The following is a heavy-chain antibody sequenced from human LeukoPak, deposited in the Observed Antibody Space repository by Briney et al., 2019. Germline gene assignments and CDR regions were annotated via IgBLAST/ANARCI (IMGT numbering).Heavy chain of an antibody. D-gene: IGHD6-19*01. CDR1: GYTFTGYY. CDR3: ARGQGSSGWYNWFDP. J-gene: IGHJ5*02. V-gene: IGHV1-2*02. Sequence: ASVKVSCKASGYTFTGYYMHWVRQAPGQGLEWMGWINPNSGGTNYAQKFQGRVTMTRDTSTSTAYMELSRLRSDDTAVYYCARGQGSSGWYNWFDPWGQGTLVTVSS. CDR2: INPNSGGT.